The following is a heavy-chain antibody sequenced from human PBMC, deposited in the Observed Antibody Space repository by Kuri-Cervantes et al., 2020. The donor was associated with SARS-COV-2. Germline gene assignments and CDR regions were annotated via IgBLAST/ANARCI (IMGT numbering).Heavy chain of an antibody. J-gene: IGHJ4*02. V-gene: IGHV3-64D*08. CDR3: VKSLRFLEWLPLDY. D-gene: IGHD3-3*01. Sequence: GESLKISCSASGLTLSHYVMHWVRQAPGKGLEYVSAINNDGYYTYYTDSVKGRFIISRDNSKNTLYLQMSSLRAEDTAVYYCVKSLRFLEWLPLDYWGQGTLVTVSS. CDR2: INNDGYYT. CDR1: GLTLSHYV.